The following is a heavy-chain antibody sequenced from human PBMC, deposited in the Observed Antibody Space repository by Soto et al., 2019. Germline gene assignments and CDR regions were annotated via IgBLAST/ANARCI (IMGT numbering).Heavy chain of an antibody. CDR2: ISGSGGST. J-gene: IGHJ4*02. D-gene: IGHD6-19*01. V-gene: IGHV3-23*01. CDR3: ALRDVVAVADPGDY. Sequence: GGSLRLSCAASGFTFSSYAMSWVRQAPGKGLEWVSAISGSGGSTYYADSVKGRFTISRDNSKNTLYLQMNSLRAEDTAVYYCALRDVVAVADPGDYWGQGTLVTVSS. CDR1: GFTFSSYA.